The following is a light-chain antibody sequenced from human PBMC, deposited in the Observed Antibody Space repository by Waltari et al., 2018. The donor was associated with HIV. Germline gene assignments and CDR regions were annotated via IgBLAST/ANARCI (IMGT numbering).Light chain of an antibody. CDR3: LLSYGGPRV. Sequence: QAVVPQEPSLTVSPGGTVTLTCGSSTGPVPSGHSPYWFQQRPGQAPRTLIHDTSNKHSWTPARFSGSLLGGKAALTLSGAQPEDEAEYYCLLSYGGPRVFGGGTKLTVL. J-gene: IGLJ2*01. V-gene: IGLV7-46*01. CDR1: TGPVPSGHS. CDR2: DTS.